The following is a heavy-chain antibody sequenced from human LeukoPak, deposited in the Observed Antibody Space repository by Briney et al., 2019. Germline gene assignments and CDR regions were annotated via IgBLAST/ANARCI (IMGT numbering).Heavy chain of an antibody. J-gene: IGHJ4*02. CDR1: GFTFSNYW. V-gene: IGHV3-30*18. D-gene: IGHD3-22*01. CDR3: GKGQRYYYDSSGYYYVAY. Sequence: GGSLRLSCAASGFTFSNYWMHWVRQGPGKGLEWVAVISYDGSNKFYADSVKGRFTISRDNSKNTLLLQMNSLRAEDTAVYYCGKGQRYYYDSSGYYYVAYWGQGTLVTVSS. CDR2: ISYDGSNK.